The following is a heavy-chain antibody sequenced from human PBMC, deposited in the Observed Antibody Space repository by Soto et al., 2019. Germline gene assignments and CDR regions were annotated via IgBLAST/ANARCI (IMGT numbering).Heavy chain of an antibody. Sequence: QITLKESGPPLVKPTQTLTLTCTFSGFSVSTSGVGVGWFRQPPGQALEWLALMYWGNDKRYRPSLNSRLTITEDTSKNQVVLTMTNMDPADTGTYYCAHTAATGDYWESFDFWGQETLVTVS. CDR2: MYWGNDK. CDR1: GFSVSTSGVG. CDR3: AHTAATGDYWESFDF. J-gene: IGHJ4*02. D-gene: IGHD3-22*01. V-gene: IGHV2-5*02.